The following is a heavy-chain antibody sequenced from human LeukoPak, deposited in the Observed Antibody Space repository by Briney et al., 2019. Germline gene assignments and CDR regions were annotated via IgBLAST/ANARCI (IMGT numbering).Heavy chain of an antibody. V-gene: IGHV4-38-2*02. CDR2: IYHSGST. J-gene: IGHJ6*03. CDR1: GYSISSGYY. Sequence: SETLSLTCTVSGYSISSGYYWGWIRQPPGKGLEWSGSIYHSGSTYYNPSLKSRVTISVDTSKNQFSLKLSSVTAADTAVYYCAREPSEAPYYYYYMDVWGKGTTVTISS. CDR3: AREPSEAPYYYYYMDV.